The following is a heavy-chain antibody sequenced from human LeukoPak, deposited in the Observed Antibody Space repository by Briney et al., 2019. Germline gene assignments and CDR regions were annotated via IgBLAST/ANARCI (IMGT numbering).Heavy chain of an antibody. D-gene: IGHD1-26*01. V-gene: IGHV4-39*01. J-gene: IGHJ4*02. CDR1: GGSISSSSYY. Sequence: SETLSLTYTVSGGSISSSSYYWGWIRQPPGKGLEWIGSIYYSGSTYYNPSLKSRVTISVDTSKNQFSLKLSSVTAADTAVYYCASGLLFDYWGQGTLVTVSS. CDR2: IYYSGST. CDR3: ASGLLFDY.